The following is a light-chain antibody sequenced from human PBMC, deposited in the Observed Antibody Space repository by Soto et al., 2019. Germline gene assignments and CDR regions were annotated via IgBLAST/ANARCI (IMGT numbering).Light chain of an antibody. J-gene: IGKJ1*01. CDR3: MQPLHTPWT. CDR2: LGS. V-gene: IGKV2-28*01. CDR1: QSLLHSNGYNY. Sequence: DRVMTQSPLSLPVTPREPASLSCRFSQSLLHSNGYNYLDWYLQKSGQSPQLLIYLGSTRASGVPDRFNGSGSGTDFTLKIRRVEAEDVGVYYCMQPLHTPWTFGQGTKV.